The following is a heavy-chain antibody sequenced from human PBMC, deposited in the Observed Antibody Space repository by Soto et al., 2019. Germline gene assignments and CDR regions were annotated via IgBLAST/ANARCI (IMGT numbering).Heavy chain of an antibody. CDR3: ALRIIYDFWRGYQNYYYYYGMDV. D-gene: IGHD3-3*01. CDR1: GGTFSSYA. Sequence: SVKVSCKASGGTFSSYAISWARQAPGQGLEWMGGIIPIFGTANYAQKFQGRVTITADESTSTAYMELSSLRSEDTAVYYCALRIIYDFWRGYQNYYYYYGMDVWGQGTRVTVSS. CDR2: IIPIFGTA. V-gene: IGHV1-69*13. J-gene: IGHJ6*02.